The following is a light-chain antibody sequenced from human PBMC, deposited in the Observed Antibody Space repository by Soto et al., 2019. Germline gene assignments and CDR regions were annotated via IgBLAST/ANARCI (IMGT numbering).Light chain of an antibody. J-gene: IGKJ1*01. CDR1: QSVSIL. Sequence: EILMTQLPATLSGSPGERATLSCRASQSVSILLAWYQKKPGQAPRLLIHGATTRATGIPARLSGSGYGTEFTITISSMKYEEFAVYYCQQYNNWTRTFGHGTKVDI. V-gene: IGKV3-15*01. CDR2: GAT. CDR3: QQYNNWTRT.